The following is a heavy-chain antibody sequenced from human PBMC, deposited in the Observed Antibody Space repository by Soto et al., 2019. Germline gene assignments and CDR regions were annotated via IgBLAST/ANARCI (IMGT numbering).Heavy chain of an antibody. V-gene: IGHV1-69*01. CDR3: ATDRHYCGSWSYYPHY. CDR2: IIPIFGTA. CDR1: GGTFSSYA. J-gene: IGHJ4*02. Sequence: QVQLVQSGAEVKKPGSSVKVSCKAAGGTFSSYAISWVRQAPGQGLEWMGGIIPIFGTAKYAQKLQGRVTMTADESTSAAYMEMSRLRSEHTAVYYCATDRHYCGSWSYYPHYWGQGTLVTVSS. D-gene: IGHD3-10*01.